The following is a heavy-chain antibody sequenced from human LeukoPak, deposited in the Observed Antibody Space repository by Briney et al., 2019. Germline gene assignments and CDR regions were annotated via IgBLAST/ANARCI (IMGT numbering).Heavy chain of an antibody. Sequence: GASVKVSCKASGYAFTSYDTNWVRKAPGQGLEWMGWMNLTSGNTGYQQKFQGRVTMTRNTSISTAYMELSSLRSEDTAVYYCARGRYGSGSYYIFLETYYYYYGMDVWGQGTTVTVSS. D-gene: IGHD3-10*01. CDR1: GYAFTSYD. CDR3: ARGRYGSGSYYIFLETYYYYYGMDV. V-gene: IGHV1-8*01. J-gene: IGHJ6*02. CDR2: MNLTSGNT.